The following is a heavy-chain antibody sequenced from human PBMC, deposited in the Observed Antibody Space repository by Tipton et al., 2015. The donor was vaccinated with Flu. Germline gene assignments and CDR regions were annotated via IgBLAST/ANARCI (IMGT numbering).Heavy chain of an antibody. J-gene: IGHJ6*02. CDR2: ISYRGST. CDR3: VRAIVPDGVRGMDV. Sequence: TLSLTCTVSGDSITSSARFWTWIRQRPGKGLEWIAYISYRGSTFYSPSLESRTTISMDSSENQFFLKLTSVTAADTGVYYCVRAIVPDGVRGMDVWGQGTMVTVSS. D-gene: IGHD6-6*01. V-gene: IGHV4-31*03. CDR1: GDSITSSARF.